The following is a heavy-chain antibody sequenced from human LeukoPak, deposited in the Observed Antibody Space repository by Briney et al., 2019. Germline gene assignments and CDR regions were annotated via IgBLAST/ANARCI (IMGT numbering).Heavy chain of an antibody. CDR2: TYYRSKWYT. Sequence: SQTLSLTCAISGDSVSSNSAAWNWIRQSPSRGLEWLGRTYYRSKWYTDYAVSVKSRITINPDTSKNQFSLQLNSVTPEDTAVYYCARDPGPHYDYIWGSYRYPAHFDYWGQGTLVTVSS. CDR1: GDSVSSNSAA. D-gene: IGHD3-16*02. V-gene: IGHV6-1*01. J-gene: IGHJ4*02. CDR3: ARDPGPHYDYIWGSYRYPAHFDY.